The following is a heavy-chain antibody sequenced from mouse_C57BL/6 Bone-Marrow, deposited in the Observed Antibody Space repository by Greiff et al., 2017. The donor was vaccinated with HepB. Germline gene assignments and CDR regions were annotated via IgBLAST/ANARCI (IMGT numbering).Heavy chain of an antibody. V-gene: IGHV1-20*01. D-gene: IGHD2-5*01. CDR3: ARDAPDYYSNYVDAIDY. Sequence: VQLQQSGPELVKPGDSVKISCKASGYSFTGYFMNWVMQSHGKSLEWIGRINPYNGDTFYNQKFKGKATLTVDKSSSTAHMELRSLTSEDSAVYYCARDAPDYYSNYVDAIDYWGQGTSVTVSS. J-gene: IGHJ4*01. CDR2: INPYNGDT. CDR1: GYSFTGYF.